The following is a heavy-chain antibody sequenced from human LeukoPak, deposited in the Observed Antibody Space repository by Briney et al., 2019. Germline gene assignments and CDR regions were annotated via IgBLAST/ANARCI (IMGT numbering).Heavy chain of an antibody. V-gene: IGHV4-59*12. J-gene: IGHJ2*01. CDR3: ARPNTYYDILTGYETWYFDL. CDR1: GGSISSYY. D-gene: IGHD3-9*01. CDR2: IYYSGST. Sequence: SETLSLTCTVSGGSISSYYWSWIRQPPGRGLEWIGYIYYSGSTNYNPSLKSRVTISVDTSKNQFSLKLSSVTAADTAVYYCARPNTYYDILTGYETWYFDLWGRGTLVTVSS.